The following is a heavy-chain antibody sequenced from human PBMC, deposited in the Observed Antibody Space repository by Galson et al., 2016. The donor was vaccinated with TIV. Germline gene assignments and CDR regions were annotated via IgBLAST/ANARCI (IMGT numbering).Heavy chain of an antibody. D-gene: IGHD3-22*01. CDR1: GFTFSSYA. V-gene: IGHV3-23*03. CDR3: AKDMTTIIDRAVSSYDALHV. J-gene: IGHJ3*01. CDR2: IYGGEST. Sequence: SLRLSCAASGFTFSSYAMTWVRQAPGKGLEWVSVIYGGESTYYADSVKGRFTISRDNSKNTLSLQMNSLTAEDTAVYYCAKDMTTIIDRAVSSYDALHVWGQGTMVTVSS.